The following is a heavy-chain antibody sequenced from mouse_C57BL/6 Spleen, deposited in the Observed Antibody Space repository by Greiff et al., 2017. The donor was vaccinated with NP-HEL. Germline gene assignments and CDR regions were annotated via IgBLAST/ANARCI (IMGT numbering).Heavy chain of an antibody. Sequence: VQLKQSGPELVKPGASVKIPCKASGYTFTDYNMDWVKQSHGKSLEWIGDINPNNGGTIYNQKFKGKATLTVDKSSSTAYMELRSLTSEDTAVYYCALYGSSPDYYAMDYWGQGTSVTVSS. V-gene: IGHV1-18*01. CDR3: ALYGSSPDYYAMDY. CDR1: GYTFTDYN. D-gene: IGHD1-1*01. CDR2: INPNNGGT. J-gene: IGHJ4*01.